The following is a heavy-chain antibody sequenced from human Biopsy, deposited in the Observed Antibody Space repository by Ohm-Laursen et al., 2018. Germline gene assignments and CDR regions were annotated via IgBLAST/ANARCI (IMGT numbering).Heavy chain of an antibody. CDR3: ATKLTGYFHH. Sequence: SVKVSCKSPGGTFSNYGVNWVRQAPGQGLEWLGGNIPILGTGDYAQKFQDRVTVAADTSTSTATMELRSLRSDDTAVYYCATKLTGYFHHWGQGTLVIVSS. V-gene: IGHV1-69*06. J-gene: IGHJ1*01. CDR2: NIPILGTG. D-gene: IGHD3-9*01. CDR1: GGTFSNYG.